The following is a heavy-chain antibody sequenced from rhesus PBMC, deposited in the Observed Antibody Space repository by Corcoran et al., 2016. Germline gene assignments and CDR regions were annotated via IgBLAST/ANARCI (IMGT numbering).Heavy chain of an antibody. CDR2: INGNSGST. V-gene: IGHV4-80*01. D-gene: IGHD6-31*01. J-gene: IGHJ4*01. CDR3: ARGRIAAAGILY. CDR1: GSSISSYW. Sequence: QVQLQESGPGLVKPSETLSLTCAVPGSSISSYWWSWIRQPRGKGLEWIGEINGNSGSTYYNPSLKSRFTISKDASKNQFSLKLSSVTAADTAVYYCARGRIAAAGILYWGQGVLVTVSS.